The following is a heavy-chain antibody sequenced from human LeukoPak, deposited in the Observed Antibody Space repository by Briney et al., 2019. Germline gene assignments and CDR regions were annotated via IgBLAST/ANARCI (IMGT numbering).Heavy chain of an antibody. CDR2: IYYTGST. V-gene: IGHV4-59*08. J-gene: IGHJ4*02. Sequence: SETLSLTCTVSGGSISGYYWSWIRQPPGKALEWIGYIYYTGSTSYNPSLKSRVTISVDTSKNQFSLTLNSVTAADTAVYYCARHYDSSGFYFGYWGQGTLVTVSS. CDR1: GGSISGYY. CDR3: ARHYDSSGFYFGY. D-gene: IGHD3-22*01.